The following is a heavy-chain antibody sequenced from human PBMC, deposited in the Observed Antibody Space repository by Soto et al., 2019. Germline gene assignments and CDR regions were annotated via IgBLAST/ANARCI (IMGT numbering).Heavy chain of an antibody. Sequence: QITLKESGTTLVKPTQTLTLTCTFSGFSLSTSGVGVGWIRQPPGKALEWLALIYWDDDKRYSPSLKSRLTITKDTSKNQRVLTMTHMDPVDTATYYCAHRRSGIAAADTYFDYWGQGTLVTVSS. V-gene: IGHV2-5*02. CDR2: IYWDDDK. J-gene: IGHJ4*02. CDR3: AHRRSGIAAADTYFDY. CDR1: GFSLSTSGVG. D-gene: IGHD6-13*01.